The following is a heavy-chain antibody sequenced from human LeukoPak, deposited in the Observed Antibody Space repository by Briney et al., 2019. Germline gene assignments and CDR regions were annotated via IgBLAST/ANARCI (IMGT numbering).Heavy chain of an antibody. V-gene: IGHV3-20*04. J-gene: IGHJ4*02. D-gene: IGHD6-13*01. CDR1: GFTFADYG. Sequence: GGSLRLSCEDSGFTFADYGLSWVRQAPGKGPQWVAGINWSGDNTFYADSVEDRFTISRDNTKKTLYLQMDNLRGDGTATYYCARDLSSNWSNLGYWGQGTLVTVSS. CDR3: ARDLSSNWSNLGY. CDR2: INWSGDNT.